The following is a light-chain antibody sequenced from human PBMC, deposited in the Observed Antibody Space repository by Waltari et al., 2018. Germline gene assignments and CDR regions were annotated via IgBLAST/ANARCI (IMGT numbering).Light chain of an antibody. V-gene: IGLV2-11*01. J-gene: IGLJ2*01. CDR1: PSDVGTYDF. Sequence: VLTQPRSVSGSPVQSVTIPCTGTPSDVGTYDFVSWYPHHPGKAPKLILYDVTMLPSGFPNRFSGSRSGTTASLTVSGFQAEDESDYYCCSYAGSNVSVLFGGGTRLTVL. CDR3: CSYAGSNVSVL. CDR2: DVT.